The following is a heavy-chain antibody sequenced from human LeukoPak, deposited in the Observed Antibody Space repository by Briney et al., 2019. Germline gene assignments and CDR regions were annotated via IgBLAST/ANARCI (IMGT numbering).Heavy chain of an antibody. CDR3: ARAGCGGDCYWLVDFDY. D-gene: IGHD2-21*02. CDR2: INAGNGNT. Sequence: ASVKVSCKASGYTFTSYAMRWVRQAPGQRLEWMGWINAGNGNTKYSQKFQGRVTITRDTSASTAYMELSSLRSEDTAVYYCARAGCGGDCYWLVDFDYWGQGTLVTVSS. V-gene: IGHV1-3*01. J-gene: IGHJ4*02. CDR1: GYTFTSYA.